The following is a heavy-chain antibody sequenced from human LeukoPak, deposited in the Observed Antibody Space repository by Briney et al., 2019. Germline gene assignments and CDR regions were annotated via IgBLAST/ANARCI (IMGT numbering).Heavy chain of an antibody. Sequence: GRSLRFSCAASGFTFSSYAMQGVRQAPGKGLEWLTVISYDGNTKYYADSVKGRFTISRDNSKNTLYLQMNSLRAEDTAVYYCARESGIESAQGAFDFWGQGTMVTVSS. CDR1: GFTFSSYA. CDR3: ARESGIESAQGAFDF. J-gene: IGHJ3*01. D-gene: IGHD6-13*01. CDR2: ISYDGNTK. V-gene: IGHV3-30*04.